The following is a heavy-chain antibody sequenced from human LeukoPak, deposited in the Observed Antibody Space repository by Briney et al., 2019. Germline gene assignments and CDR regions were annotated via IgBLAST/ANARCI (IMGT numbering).Heavy chain of an antibody. CDR3: ARQRGYKGAMIVVAEIDS. CDR1: RFTFNNAS. Sequence: PGVTLTLSCAASRFTFNNASMIWIRQPPGKGREGISDIYYSGITTYNTSLKSRVTISLDTSKTQFSLKLNSVTAADTAVYYCARQRGYKGAMIVVAEIDSWGQGTLVTVSS. J-gene: IGHJ4*02. D-gene: IGHD3-22*01. V-gene: IGHV4-59*08. CDR2: IYYSGIT.